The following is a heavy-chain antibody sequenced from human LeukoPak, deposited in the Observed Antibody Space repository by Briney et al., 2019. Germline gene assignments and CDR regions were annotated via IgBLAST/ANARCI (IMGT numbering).Heavy chain of an antibody. J-gene: IGHJ4*02. V-gene: IGHV3-23*01. Sequence: PGGSLRLSCAASGFTFSSYAMSWVRQAPGKGLEWVSAISGSGGSTYYADSVKGRFTISRGNSKNTLYLQMNSLRAEDTAVYYCAKVTSTLPRKYNGSFFDYWGQGTLVTVSS. CDR1: GFTFSSYA. D-gene: IGHD1-26*01. CDR2: ISGSGGST. CDR3: AKVTSTLPRKYNGSFFDY.